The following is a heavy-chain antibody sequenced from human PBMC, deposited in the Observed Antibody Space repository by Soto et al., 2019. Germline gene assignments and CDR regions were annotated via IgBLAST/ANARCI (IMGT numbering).Heavy chain of an antibody. CDR1: GFTFTSSA. V-gene: IGHV1-58*01. CDR3: AAPLWLHPYYYYGMDV. J-gene: IGHJ6*02. D-gene: IGHD5-12*01. Sequence: QMQLVQSGPEGKKPGTSVKVSCKASGFTFTSSAVQWVRQARGQRLAWIGWIVVGSGNTNYAQKFQERVTITRDMSTSPAYMELGSLRSEYTAVYYCAAPLWLHPYYYYGMDVWGQGTTVTVSS. CDR2: IVVGSGNT.